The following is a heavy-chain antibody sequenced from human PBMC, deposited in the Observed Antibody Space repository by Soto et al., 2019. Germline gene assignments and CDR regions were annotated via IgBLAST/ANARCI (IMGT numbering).Heavy chain of an antibody. J-gene: IGHJ4*02. V-gene: IGHV3-30*18. CDR2: ISYDGSNK. D-gene: IGHD6-19*01. CDR3: AKDATYSSGWYYYEYYFDY. Sequence: GGSLRLSCAASGFTFSSYGMHWVRQAPGKGLEWVAVISYDGSNKYYADSVKGRFTISRDNSKNTLYLQMNSLRAEDTAVYYCAKDATYSSGWYYYEYYFDYWGQGTLVTVSS. CDR1: GFTFSSYG.